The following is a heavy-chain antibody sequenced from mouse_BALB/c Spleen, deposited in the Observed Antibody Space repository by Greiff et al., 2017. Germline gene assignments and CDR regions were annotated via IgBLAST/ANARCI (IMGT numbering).Heavy chain of an antibody. D-gene: IGHD1-1*01. CDR3: YAGSNIYCYAMDY. CDR1: GFNIKDYY. J-gene: IGHJ4*01. CDR2: IDPENGDS. V-gene: IGHV14-4*02. Sequence: EVQLQQSGAELVRSGASVKLSCTASGFNIKDYYMHWVKQRPEQGLEWIGWIDPENGDSESDPKFQGKATMTADTSSNTTYLQLSSLTSEDTAVYNYYAGSNIYCYAMDYWGQGTSVTVSS.